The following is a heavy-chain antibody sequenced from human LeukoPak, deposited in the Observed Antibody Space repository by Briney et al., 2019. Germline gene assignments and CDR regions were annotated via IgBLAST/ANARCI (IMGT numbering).Heavy chain of an antibody. J-gene: IGHJ6*03. CDR2: ISSSTSTI. D-gene: IGHD1-20*01. CDR1: GVTFSSYS. V-gene: IGHV3-48*04. CDR3: ARAHNWVYVQEYYYYMDV. Sequence: GGSLRLSCAASGVTFSSYSMNWVRQAPGKGLEWVLYISSSTSTIYYADSVKGRFTISRDNATTSLYLQINSLSAEDAAVYYCARAHNWVYVQEYYYYMDVWGKGATVTASS.